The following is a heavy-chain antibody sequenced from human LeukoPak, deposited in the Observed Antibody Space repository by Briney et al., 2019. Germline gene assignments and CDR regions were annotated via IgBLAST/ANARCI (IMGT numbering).Heavy chain of an antibody. CDR3: ARGFRAYSSGPSLCRY. V-gene: IGHV1-69*13. Sequence: SVKVSCKASGGTFSSYAISWVRQAPGQGLEWMGRIIPIFGTANYAQKFQGRVTITADESTSTAYMELSSLRSEDTAVYYCARGFRAYSSGPSLCRYWGQGTLVTVSS. D-gene: IGHD6-19*01. CDR2: IIPIFGTA. J-gene: IGHJ4*02. CDR1: GGTFSSYA.